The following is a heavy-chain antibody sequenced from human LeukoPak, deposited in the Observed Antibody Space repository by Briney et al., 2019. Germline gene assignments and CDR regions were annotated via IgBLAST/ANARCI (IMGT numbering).Heavy chain of an antibody. V-gene: IGHV6-1*01. J-gene: IGHJ4*02. Sequence: SQTLSLTCAISGDSFSSNSAAWNWIRQSPSRGLEWLVRTYYRYKWSTDYAVSVKSRITVNPDTSKNQISLQLNSVTPEDTAVYYCARLENWAFDFWGQGTLITVSS. CDR1: GDSFSSNSAA. CDR3: ARLENWAFDF. D-gene: IGHD7-27*01. CDR2: TYYRYKWST.